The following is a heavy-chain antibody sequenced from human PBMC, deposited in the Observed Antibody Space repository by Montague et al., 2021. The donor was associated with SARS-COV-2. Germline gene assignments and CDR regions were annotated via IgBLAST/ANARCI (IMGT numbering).Heavy chain of an antibody. V-gene: IGHV3-33*01. Sequence: SLRLSCAASGFIFSSYGMHWVRQAPGKGLEWVAHIWYDGSNANYVDSVKGRFTISRDNFKNTLYLQMNSLRAEDTAIYYCARGSVGGYCFDYWGQGTLVTGPS. CDR1: GFIFSSYG. J-gene: IGHJ4*02. D-gene: IGHD1-26*01. CDR2: IWYDGSNA. CDR3: ARGSVGGYCFDY.